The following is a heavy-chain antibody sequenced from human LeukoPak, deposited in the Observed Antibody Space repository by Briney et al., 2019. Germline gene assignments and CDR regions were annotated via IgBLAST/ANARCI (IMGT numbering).Heavy chain of an antibody. Sequence: GGFLRLSCAASGFTFSSYAMHWVRQAPGKGLEWVAVISYDGSNKYYADSVKGRFTISRDNSKNTLYLQMNSLRAEDTAVYYCARLVGATAYYYYGMDVWGQGTTVTVSS. CDR3: ARLVGATAYYYYGMDV. CDR1: GFTFSSYA. CDR2: ISYDGSNK. J-gene: IGHJ6*02. V-gene: IGHV3-30-3*01. D-gene: IGHD1-26*01.